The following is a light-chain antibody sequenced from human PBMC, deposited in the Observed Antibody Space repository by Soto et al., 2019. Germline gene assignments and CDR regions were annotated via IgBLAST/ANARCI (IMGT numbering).Light chain of an antibody. CDR1: SSDVGGYNY. J-gene: IGLJ2*01. CDR2: DVS. Sequence: QSALTQPASVSGSPGQSITISCTGTSSDVGGYNYVSWYQQHPGKAPKLMIYDVSNRPSGVSNRFSGSKSGNAASLTISGLQAEDEADYYWSSDTSSSTPVVFGGGTKVTVL. V-gene: IGLV2-14*01. CDR3: SSDTSSSTPVV.